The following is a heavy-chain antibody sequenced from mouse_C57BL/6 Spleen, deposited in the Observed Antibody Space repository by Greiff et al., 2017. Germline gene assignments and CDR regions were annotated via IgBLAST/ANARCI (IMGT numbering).Heavy chain of an antibody. CDR3: ARSGDRSGYYFDY. D-gene: IGHD3-2*02. CDR2: INPSTGGT. V-gene: IGHV1-42*01. J-gene: IGHJ2*01. Sequence: EVKLLQSGPELVKPGASVKISCKASGYSFTGYYMHWVKQSPEKSLEWIGEINPSTGGTTYNQKFKAKATLTVDKSSSTAYMQLKSLTSEDSAVYYCARSGDRSGYYFDYWGQGTTLTVSS. CDR1: GYSFTGYY.